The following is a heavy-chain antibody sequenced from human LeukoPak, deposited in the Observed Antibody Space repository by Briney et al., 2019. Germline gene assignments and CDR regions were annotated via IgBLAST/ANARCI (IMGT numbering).Heavy chain of an antibody. D-gene: IGHD3-10*01. CDR3: AICGSENDQHHDTFDM. J-gene: IGHJ3*02. Sequence: GASVKVSCKASGYNFTGYYMHWVRQAPGQGLEWMGWINPNSGGTNYAQKFQGRVTMTRDTSINTAYMELSSLRSEDTAVYYCAICGSENDQHHDTFDMWGQGTMVTVSS. CDR2: INPNSGGT. CDR1: GYNFTGYY. V-gene: IGHV1-2*02.